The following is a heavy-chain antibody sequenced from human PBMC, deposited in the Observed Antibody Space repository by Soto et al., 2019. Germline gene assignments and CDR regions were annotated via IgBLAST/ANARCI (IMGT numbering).Heavy chain of an antibody. CDR3: ARAYTGGWYYFDH. CDR2: IWYDGSNK. Sequence: QVQLVESGGGVVQPGRSLRLSCAASGFTFSSYGMHWVRQAPGKGLEWVAVIWYDGSNKHYADSVKGRFTISRDHSKSTLYLQMNSLRAEDTAVYYCARAYTGGWYYFDHWGQGTLVTVSS. V-gene: IGHV3-33*01. CDR1: GFTFSSYG. J-gene: IGHJ4*02. D-gene: IGHD6-19*01.